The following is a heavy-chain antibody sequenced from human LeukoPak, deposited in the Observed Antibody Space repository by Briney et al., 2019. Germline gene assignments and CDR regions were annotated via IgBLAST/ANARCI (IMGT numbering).Heavy chain of an antibody. CDR3: AMADSSGYYLVIDY. D-gene: IGHD3-22*01. J-gene: IGHJ4*02. V-gene: IGHV1-69*13. CDR2: IIPIFGTA. CDR1: GGTFSSYA. Sequence: ASVKVSCKASGGTFSSYAISWVRQAPGQGLEWMGGIIPIFGTANYAQKFQGRVTITADESTSTACMELSSLRSEDTAVYYCAMADSSGYYLVIDYWGQGTLVTVSS.